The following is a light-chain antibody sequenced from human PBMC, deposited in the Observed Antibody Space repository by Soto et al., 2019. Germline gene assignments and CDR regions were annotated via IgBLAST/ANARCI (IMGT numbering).Light chain of an antibody. J-gene: IGLJ3*02. V-gene: IGLV2-14*01. CDR1: SSDVGDYNY. CDR2: EVS. CDR3: SSYTSSSTWV. Sequence: QSALTQPASVSGSPGQSITISCTGTSSDVGDYNYVSWYQQHPGKAPKLMIYEVSNRPSWVSNRFSGSKSGNTASLTISGLQAEDEADYYCSSYTSSSTWVFGGGTQLTVL.